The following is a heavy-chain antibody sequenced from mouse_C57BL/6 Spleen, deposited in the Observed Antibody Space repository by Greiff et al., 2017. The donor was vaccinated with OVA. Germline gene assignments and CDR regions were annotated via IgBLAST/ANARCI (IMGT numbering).Heavy chain of an antibody. CDR1: GYTFTSYW. CDR3: ARSDDYAMDY. J-gene: IGHJ4*01. V-gene: IGHV1-72*01. Sequence: QVQLQQSGAELVKPGASVKLSCTASGYTFTSYWMHWVKQSPGRGLEWIGGIDPDGGGTKYNEKFKSKDTLTVDKPASTAYMQLSSLTSEDSTIDYCARSDDYAMDYWGQGTSVTVSS. CDR2: IDPDGGGT.